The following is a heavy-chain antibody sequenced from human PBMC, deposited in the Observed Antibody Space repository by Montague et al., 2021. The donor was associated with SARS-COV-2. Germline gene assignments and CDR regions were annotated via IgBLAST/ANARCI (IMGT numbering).Heavy chain of an antibody. CDR2: IYYNTGNT. Sequence: SETLSPTCSVSGGSISDYYWNWIRQPPGKGLEWIGYIYYNTGNTNYNPSLQSRVTISLDTSKNQFSLNLKSVTAAVTALYFCARGTGYDYYFDCWGLGTLVTVSS. CDR1: GGSISDYY. J-gene: IGHJ4*02. CDR3: ARGTGYDYYFDC. V-gene: IGHV4-59*01. D-gene: IGHD5-12*01.